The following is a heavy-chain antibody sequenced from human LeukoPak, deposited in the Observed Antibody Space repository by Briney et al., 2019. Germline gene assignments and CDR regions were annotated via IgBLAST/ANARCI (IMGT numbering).Heavy chain of an antibody. J-gene: IGHJ4*02. CDR2: FGATGNT. V-gene: IGHV3-23*01. Sequence: GGSLRLSCAASGFTFSGYAMIWVRQALGKGLEWVSTFGATGNTFYADSVKGRFTISRDNSKNTLFLQMSSLGAEDTAVYYCATFRQSGGVDYWGQGTLVTVSS. CDR3: ATFRQSGGVDY. D-gene: IGHD2-15*01. CDR1: GFTFSGYA.